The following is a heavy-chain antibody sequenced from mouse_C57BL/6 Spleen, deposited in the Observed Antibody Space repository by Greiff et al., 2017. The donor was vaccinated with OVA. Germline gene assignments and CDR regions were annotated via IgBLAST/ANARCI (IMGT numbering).Heavy chain of an antibody. J-gene: IGHJ2*01. CDR3: ARVGYYGSRRTYYFDY. CDR1: GYSFTGYY. Sequence: EVQLQQSGPELVKPGASVKISCKASGYSFTGYYMNWVKQSPEKSLEWIGELNPSTGGTTYNQKFKAKATLTVDKSSSTAYMQLKSLTSEDSAVYYCARVGYYGSRRTYYFDYWGQGTTLTVSS. D-gene: IGHD1-1*01. CDR2: LNPSTGGT. V-gene: IGHV1-42*01.